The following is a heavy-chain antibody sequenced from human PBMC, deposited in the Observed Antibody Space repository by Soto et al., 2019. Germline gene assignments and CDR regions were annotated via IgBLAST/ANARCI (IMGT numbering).Heavy chain of an antibody. CDR3: ARGVENIVVVLDVFGYYGMDV. CDR2: INAGNGNT. Sequence: ASVKVSCKASGYSFTSYAIYWVRQAPGQRLEWMGWINAGNGNTKYSQKLQGRVTFAGDTSASTAHMELSSLRSEDTAVYFCARGVENIVVVLDVFGYYGMDVWGQGTTVTVSS. CDR1: GYSFTSYA. V-gene: IGHV1-3*01. J-gene: IGHJ6*02. D-gene: IGHD2-2*01.